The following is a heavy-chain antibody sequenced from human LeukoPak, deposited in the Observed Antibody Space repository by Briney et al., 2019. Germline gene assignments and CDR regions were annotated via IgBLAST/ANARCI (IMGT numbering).Heavy chain of an antibody. CDR3: ARGGAARLHFQN. CDR1: GGSISAYY. V-gene: IGHV4-59*01. D-gene: IGHD6-6*01. CDR2: IYHSGST. J-gene: IGHJ1*01. Sequence: SETLSLTCIVSGGSISAYYWNWIRQPPGKGLEWIGYIYHSGSTNYNPSLQSRVTISVDTSKNQFSLNLNSVTAADTAVYYCARGGAARLHFQNWGQGTLVTVSS.